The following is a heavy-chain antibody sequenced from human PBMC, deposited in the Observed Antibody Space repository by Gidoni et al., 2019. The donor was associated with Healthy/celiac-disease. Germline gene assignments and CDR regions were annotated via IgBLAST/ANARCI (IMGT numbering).Heavy chain of an antibody. V-gene: IGHV3-74*01. CDR2: INSDGSST. Sequence: EVQLVESGGGLVQPGGSLRLSCAASGFTFSSYWMHWVRQAPGKGLVWVSRINSDGSSTSYADSVKGRFTISRDNAKNTLYLQMNSLRAEDTAVYYCARVCPSGPKNVGSPRDAFDIWGQGTMVTVSS. D-gene: IGHD1-26*01. CDR3: ARVCPSGPKNVGSPRDAFDI. J-gene: IGHJ3*02. CDR1: GFTFSSYW.